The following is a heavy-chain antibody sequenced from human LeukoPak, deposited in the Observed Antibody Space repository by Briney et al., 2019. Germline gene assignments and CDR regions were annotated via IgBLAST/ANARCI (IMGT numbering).Heavy chain of an antibody. V-gene: IGHV3-21*01. D-gene: IGHD2-2*01. J-gene: IGHJ6*02. CDR1: GFTFSSYS. Sequence: PGGSLRLSCAASGFTFSSYSMNWVRQAPGKGLEWVSSISSSSSYIYYADSVKGRFTISRDNSKNTLYLQMNSLRVEDTAVYYCARAIVLVPTVILYYYGMDVWGQGTTVTVSS. CDR2: ISSSSSYI. CDR3: ARAIVLVPTVILYYYGMDV.